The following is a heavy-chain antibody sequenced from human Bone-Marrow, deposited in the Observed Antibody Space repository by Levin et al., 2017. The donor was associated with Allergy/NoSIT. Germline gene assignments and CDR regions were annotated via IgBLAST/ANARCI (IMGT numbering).Heavy chain of an antibody. CDR3: ARERSYYDSSGYPAAGGWFDP. V-gene: IGHV4-34*01. CDR2: INHSGST. D-gene: IGHD3-22*01. CDR1: GGSFSGYY. J-gene: IGHJ5*02. Sequence: LETLSLTCAVYGGSFSGYYWSWIRQPPGKGLEWIGEINHSGSTNYNPSLKSRVTISVDTSKNQFSLKLSSVTAADTAVYYCARERSYYDSSGYPAAGGWFDPWGQGTLVTVSS.